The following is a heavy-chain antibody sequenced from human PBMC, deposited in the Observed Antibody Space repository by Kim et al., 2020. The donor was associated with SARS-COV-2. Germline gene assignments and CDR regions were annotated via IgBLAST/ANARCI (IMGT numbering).Heavy chain of an antibody. CDR1: GGTFSSYA. J-gene: IGHJ6*02. V-gene: IGHV1-69*13. D-gene: IGHD4-17*01. CDR2: IIPIFGTA. Sequence: SVKVSCKASGGTFSSYAISWVRQAPGQGLEWMGGIIPIFGTANYAQKFQGRVTITADESTSTAYMELSSLRSEDTAVYYCAREMTTVTSYYYYYGMDVWGQGTTVTVSS. CDR3: AREMTTVTSYYYYYGMDV.